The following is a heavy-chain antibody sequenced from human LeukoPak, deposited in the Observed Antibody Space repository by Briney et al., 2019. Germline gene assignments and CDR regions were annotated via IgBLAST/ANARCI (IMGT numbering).Heavy chain of an antibody. D-gene: IGHD2-2*01. CDR3: ASSYCSRTSCFYDY. V-gene: IGHV1-18*01. Sequence: ASVKVSCKASGYTFTSYGISWVRQAPGQGLEWMGWISAYNGNTNYAQKLQGRVTMTTDTSTSTAYMELRSLRSDDTAVYYCASSYCSRTSCFYDYWGQGTLVTVSS. CDR2: ISAYNGNT. CDR1: GYTFTSYG. J-gene: IGHJ4*02.